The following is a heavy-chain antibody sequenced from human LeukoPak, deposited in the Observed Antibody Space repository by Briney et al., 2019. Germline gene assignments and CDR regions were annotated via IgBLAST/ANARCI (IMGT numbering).Heavy chain of an antibody. Sequence: GASVKVSCKASGYTFTDYYMHWVRQAPGQGLEWMGRITPNSGGTNYAQRFQGRVTMTRDTSISAAYMELSSLRSDDTAVYYCASSLMVYDHDAFDIWGQGTMVTVSP. D-gene: IGHD2-8*01. J-gene: IGHJ3*02. V-gene: IGHV1-2*06. CDR1: GYTFTDYY. CDR2: ITPNSGGT. CDR3: ASSLMVYDHDAFDI.